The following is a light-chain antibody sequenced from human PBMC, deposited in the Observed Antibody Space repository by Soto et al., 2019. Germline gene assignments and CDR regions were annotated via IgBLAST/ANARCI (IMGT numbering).Light chain of an antibody. CDR2: DVF. CDR3: SSYTSRTPYV. CDR1: NSDVYNY. Sequence: QSVLTQPASVSGSPGQSITISCTGTNSDVYNYVSWYQQHPGKAPKLMIYDVFSRPSGVSNRFSGSQSGNTASLTISGLQSEDEADYYCSSYTSRTPYVFGPGTKVTVL. J-gene: IGLJ1*01. V-gene: IGLV2-14*03.